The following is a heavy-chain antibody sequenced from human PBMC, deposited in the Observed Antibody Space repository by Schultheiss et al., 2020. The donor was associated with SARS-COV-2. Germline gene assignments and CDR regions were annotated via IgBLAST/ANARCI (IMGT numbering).Heavy chain of an antibody. J-gene: IGHJ3*02. Sequence: GGSLRLSCAASGFTFSSYAMHWVRQAPGKGLEWVAVISYDGSNKYYADSVKGRFTISRDNSKNTLYLQMNSLRAEDTAVYYCARMSYYDFWSGSVDAFDIWGQGTMVTVSS. CDR2: ISYDGSNK. CDR1: GFTFSSYA. CDR3: ARMSYYDFWSGSVDAFDI. D-gene: IGHD3-3*01. V-gene: IGHV3-30*01.